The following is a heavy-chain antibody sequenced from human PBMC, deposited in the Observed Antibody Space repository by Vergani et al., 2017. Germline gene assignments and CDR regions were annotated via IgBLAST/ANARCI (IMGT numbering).Heavy chain of an antibody. J-gene: IGHJ3*02. V-gene: IGHV4-59*12. D-gene: IGHD6-19*01. CDR1: GDSISRYY. CDR2: IYYSGST. CDR3: ARGRIRFGIAVARDAFDI. Sequence: QVQLQESGPGLVKPSQTLSLTCTVSGDSISRYYWSWIRQPPGKGLKWIGNIYYSGSTNYNPSLKSRVTISVDTSKNQFSLILSSVTAADTAVYYCARGRIRFGIAVARDAFDIWGQGTMVTVSS.